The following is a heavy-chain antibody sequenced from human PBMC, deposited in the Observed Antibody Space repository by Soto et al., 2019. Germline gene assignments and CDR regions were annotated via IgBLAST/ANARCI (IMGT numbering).Heavy chain of an antibody. CDR2: ISPYTGDT. J-gene: IGHJ6*02. D-gene: IGHD3-16*01. V-gene: IGHV1-18*01. CDR3: AMVDNYVTPTPQDV. Sequence: VQLVQSGDEMKKPGASVRVSCKAPGYIFFNYGIAWVRQAPGQGLEWMGWISPYTGDTHSASKVQGRLTMTTDTSTSTAYIDLGSLTSDDTAVYYCAMVDNYVTPTPQDVWGQGTTVTVSS. CDR1: GYIFFNYG.